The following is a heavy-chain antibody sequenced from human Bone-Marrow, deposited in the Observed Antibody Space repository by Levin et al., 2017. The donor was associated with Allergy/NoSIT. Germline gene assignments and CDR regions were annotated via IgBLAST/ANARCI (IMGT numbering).Heavy chain of an antibody. CDR2: IKQDGSVK. CDR1: GFAFSSYW. D-gene: IGHD3-22*01. CDR3: VVTTRGGSFDY. Sequence: GGSLRLSCAASGFAFSSYWMCWVRQAPGKGLMWVANIKQDGSVKNYVDSVKGRFSISRDNAKNSLYLQMNSLRAEDTAVYYCVVTTRGGSFDYWGQGTLVTVSS. J-gene: IGHJ4*02. V-gene: IGHV3-7*01.